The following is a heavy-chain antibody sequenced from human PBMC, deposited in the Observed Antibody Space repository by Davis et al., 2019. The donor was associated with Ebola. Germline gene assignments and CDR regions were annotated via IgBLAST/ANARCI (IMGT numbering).Heavy chain of an antibody. J-gene: IGHJ6*02. CDR1: GGSISSGGYS. Sequence: LRLSCAVSGGSISSGGYSWSWIRQPPGKGLEWIGYIYHSGSTYYNPSLKSRVSISVDTSKNQFSLKLSSVTAADTAVYYCARQNGDSRFDYYYGMDVWGQGTTVTVSS. CDR3: ARQNGDSRFDYYYGMDV. D-gene: IGHD4-17*01. V-gene: IGHV4-30-2*02. CDR2: IYHSGST.